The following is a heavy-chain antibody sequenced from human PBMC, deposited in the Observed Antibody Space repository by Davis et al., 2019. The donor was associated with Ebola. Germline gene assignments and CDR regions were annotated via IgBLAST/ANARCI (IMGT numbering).Heavy chain of an antibody. Sequence: PGGSLRLSRAASGFAFSRHAMHWVRQAPGKGLEWVAAISYDQSTRYYVDSVKGRFTISRDNSKNMLFLQMNSLRAEDTAVYYCAKSLNAGGIETYYFHNWGQGTLVTVSS. CDR1: GFAFSRHA. D-gene: IGHD1-1*01. V-gene: IGHV3-30-3*02. CDR2: ISYDQSTR. J-gene: IGHJ4*02. CDR3: AKSLNAGGIETYYFHN.